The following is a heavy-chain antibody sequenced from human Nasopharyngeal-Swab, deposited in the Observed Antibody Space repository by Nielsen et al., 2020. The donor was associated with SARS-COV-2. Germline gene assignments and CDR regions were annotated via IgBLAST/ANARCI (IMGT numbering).Heavy chain of an antibody. D-gene: IGHD6-19*01. V-gene: IGHV3-30-3*01. CDR2: ISYDGSNK. Sequence: GASLQISCAASGFTFSSYAMHWVRQAPGKGLEWVAVISYDGSNKYYADSVKGRFTISRDNSKNTLYLQMNSLRAEDTAVYYCARDRRIAVAGNYYYYGMDVWGQGTTVTVSS. CDR1: GFTFSSYA. CDR3: ARDRRIAVAGNYYYYGMDV. J-gene: IGHJ6*02.